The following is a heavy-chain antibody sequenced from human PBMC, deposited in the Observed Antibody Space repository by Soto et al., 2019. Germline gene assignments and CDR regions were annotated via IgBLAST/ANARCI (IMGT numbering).Heavy chain of an antibody. V-gene: IGHV3-23*01. CDR3: ARTSTDTEAFDI. Sequence: PGGSLRLSCAASGFTFSSYAMSWVRQAPGKGLEWVSAISGSGGSTYYADSVKGRFAISRDNSKNTLYLQMNSLRAEDTAVYYCARTSTDTEAFDIWGQGTMVTVSS. D-gene: IGHD4-17*01. CDR2: ISGSGGST. CDR1: GFTFSSYA. J-gene: IGHJ3*02.